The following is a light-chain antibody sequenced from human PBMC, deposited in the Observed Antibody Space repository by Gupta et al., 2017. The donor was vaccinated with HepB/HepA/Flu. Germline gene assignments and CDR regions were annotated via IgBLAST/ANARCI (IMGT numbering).Light chain of an antibody. CDR2: AAS. J-gene: IGKJ4*01. Sequence: DIQMTQSPSSLSASVGDRVTVTCRASQSISTYLNWYQQKPGKAPKLLIYAASSFQSGVPSRFSGSGSGTDFTLTISRLQPEDFATYYCQQGDSAPLTFGGGTKVEI. CDR1: QSISTY. V-gene: IGKV1-39*01. CDR3: QQGDSAPLT.